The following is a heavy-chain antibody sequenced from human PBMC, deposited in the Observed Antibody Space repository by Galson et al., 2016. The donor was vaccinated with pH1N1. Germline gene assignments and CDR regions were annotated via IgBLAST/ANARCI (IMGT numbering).Heavy chain of an antibody. J-gene: IGHJ4*02. Sequence: AVKVSCKASGYSVTRYYMHWVRQAPGQGLEWMGIIDPSDGSTTYSPKFQGRITLTRDTSTNSVYMELSTLRPADTAIYFCARRYYFDFWGQGTRVTVSS. D-gene: IGHD3-9*01. CDR3: ARRYYFDF. CDR1: GYSVTRYY. CDR2: IDPSDGST. V-gene: IGHV1-46*01.